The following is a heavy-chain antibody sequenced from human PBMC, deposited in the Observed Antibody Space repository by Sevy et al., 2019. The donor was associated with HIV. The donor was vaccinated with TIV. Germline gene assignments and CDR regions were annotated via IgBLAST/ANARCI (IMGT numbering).Heavy chain of an antibody. CDR1: GFTVSSNY. Sequence: GGSLRLSCAASGFTVSSNYMNWVRQAPGKGLEWVSVIYSGGSTYYADSVKGRFTISRDDSKNTLHLQMNSLRAEDTAVYYCARMHDYYYYMHVWGKGTTVTVSS. V-gene: IGHV3-53*01. CDR3: ARMHDYYYYMHV. D-gene: IGHD5-12*01. CDR2: IYSGGST. J-gene: IGHJ6*03.